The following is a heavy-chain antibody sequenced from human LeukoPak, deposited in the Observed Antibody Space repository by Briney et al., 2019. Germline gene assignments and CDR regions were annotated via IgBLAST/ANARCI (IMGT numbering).Heavy chain of an antibody. J-gene: IGHJ5*02. Sequence: ASVKVSCKASGGTFSSYAISWVRQAPRQGLEWMGRIIPIFGIANYAQKFQGRVTITADKSTSTAYMELSSLRSEDTAVYYCARVKRANCSSTSCYGWFGPWGQGTLVTVSS. CDR2: IIPIFGIA. CDR1: GGTFSSYA. V-gene: IGHV1-69*04. CDR3: ARVKRANCSSTSCYGWFGP. D-gene: IGHD2-2*01.